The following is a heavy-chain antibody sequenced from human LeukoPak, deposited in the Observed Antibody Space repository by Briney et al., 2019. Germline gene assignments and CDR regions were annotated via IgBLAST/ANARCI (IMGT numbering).Heavy chain of an antibody. D-gene: IGHD5-18*01. CDR3: AVTAMLTDYFYYYMDV. Sequence: PGGSLRLSCAASGFTFSSYSMNWVRQAPGKGLEWVSSISSSSSYIHYADSVKGRFTISRDNAKNTLYLQMNSLRPEDTAVYYCAVTAMLTDYFYYYMDVWGIGTTVTVSS. V-gene: IGHV3-21*01. J-gene: IGHJ6*03. CDR1: GFTFSSYS. CDR2: ISSSSSYI.